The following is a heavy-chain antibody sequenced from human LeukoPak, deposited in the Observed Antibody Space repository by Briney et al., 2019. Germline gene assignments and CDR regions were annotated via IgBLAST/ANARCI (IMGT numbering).Heavy chain of an antibody. CDR1: GGSFSGYY. Sequence: SETLSLTCAVYGGSFSGYYWSWIRQPPGKGLEWIGEINHSGSTNYNPSLKSRVTISVDTSKYQFSLKLSSVTAADTAVYYCARGRIVTMVRGAYFDYWGQGTLVTVSS. CDR2: INHSGST. D-gene: IGHD3-10*01. V-gene: IGHV4-34*01. J-gene: IGHJ4*02. CDR3: ARGRIVTMVRGAYFDY.